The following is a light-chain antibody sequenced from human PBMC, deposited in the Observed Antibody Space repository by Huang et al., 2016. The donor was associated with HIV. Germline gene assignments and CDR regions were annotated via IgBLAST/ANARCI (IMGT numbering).Light chain of an antibody. CDR3: QQSHSTPQT. CDR2: GAS. V-gene: IGKV1-39*01. J-gene: IGKJ5*01. CDR1: QTIKKY. Sequence: DIQMTQSPSSLSASVGDRVTITCRASQTIKKYLNWYQQKPGQAPRLRIYGASNLQTEVPSRFSGSGSGTDFSLIISSLQPEDFAIYYCQQSHSTPQTFGQGTRLDIK.